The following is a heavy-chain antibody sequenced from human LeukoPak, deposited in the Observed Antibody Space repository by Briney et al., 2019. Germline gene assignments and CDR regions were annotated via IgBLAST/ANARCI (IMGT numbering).Heavy chain of an antibody. Sequence: GGSLRLSCAASGFTFSDSGMHWVRQPPGKGLEWVAFIRYEGSIKFYADSVKGRFTISRDNSKNTLYLQMNSLRAKDTSVYYCAKEYNIGYDSWGQGALVTVST. CDR3: AKEYNIGYDS. J-gene: IGHJ4*02. CDR2: IRYEGSIK. V-gene: IGHV3-30*02. D-gene: IGHD6-19*01. CDR1: GFTFSDSG.